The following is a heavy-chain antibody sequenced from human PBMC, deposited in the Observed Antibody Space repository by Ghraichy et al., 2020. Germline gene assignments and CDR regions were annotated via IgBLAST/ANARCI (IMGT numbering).Heavy chain of an antibody. V-gene: IGHV4-39*01. CDR2: IYFSGTT. CDR3: ARNLAYGGTPYYYGMDV. CDR1: GDSISGSTYY. J-gene: IGHJ6*02. D-gene: IGHD4-23*01. Sequence: SETLSLTCTVSGDSISGSTYYWGWIRQPPGKGLEWIGSIYFSGTTYYNLPLRSRVTISVDTSENQFSLRLSSVTAADTAVYYCARNLAYGGTPYYYGMDVWGQGTTVTVSS.